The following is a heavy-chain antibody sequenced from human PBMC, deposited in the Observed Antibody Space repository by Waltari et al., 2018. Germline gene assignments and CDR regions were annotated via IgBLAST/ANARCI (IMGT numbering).Heavy chain of an antibody. CDR2: ISGSGNTI. Sequence: EVQLVESGGGFVQPGGSLRLSCAASGFTFSAYEMNWVRQTPGRGLELLSYISGSGNTIYYADSVKGRFTVSRDNAKNSLYLQMNSLRPDDTAVYYCAGGTYYYDSSGYYSAEYFQHWGQGTLVTDSS. J-gene: IGHJ1*01. V-gene: IGHV3-48*03. CDR3: AGGTYYYDSSGYYSAEYFQH. D-gene: IGHD3-22*01. CDR1: GFTFSAYE.